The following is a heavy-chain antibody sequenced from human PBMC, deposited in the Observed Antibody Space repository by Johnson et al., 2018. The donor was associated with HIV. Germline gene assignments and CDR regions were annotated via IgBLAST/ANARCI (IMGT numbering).Heavy chain of an antibody. Sequence: QVQLVESGGGLVQPGGSLRLSCAASGFTFSNYGMHWVRQTPGKGLEWVAVVWFDGSHKYYADSVKGRFTISRDNSKNTLYLQMNSLRAEDTAVYYCARDGPWLQSQRDAFDVWGRGTMVTVSS. CDR2: VWFDGSHK. D-gene: IGHD5-24*01. V-gene: IGHV3-33*08. CDR1: GFTFSNYG. CDR3: ARDGPWLQSQRDAFDV. J-gene: IGHJ3*01.